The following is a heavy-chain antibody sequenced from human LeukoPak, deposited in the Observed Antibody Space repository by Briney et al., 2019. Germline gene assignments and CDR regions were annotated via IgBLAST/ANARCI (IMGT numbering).Heavy chain of an antibody. CDR2: INHSGST. D-gene: IGHD1-14*01. V-gene: IGHV4-34*01. Sequence: GSLRLSCVGSGFTFSTYWMTWIRQPPGKGLEWIGEINHSGSTNYNPSLKSRVTISVDTYKNQFSLKLSSVSAADTAVYYCARLILIRNPSWSWFDPWGQGTLVTVSS. J-gene: IGHJ5*02. CDR1: GFTFSTYW. CDR3: ARLILIRNPSWSWFDP.